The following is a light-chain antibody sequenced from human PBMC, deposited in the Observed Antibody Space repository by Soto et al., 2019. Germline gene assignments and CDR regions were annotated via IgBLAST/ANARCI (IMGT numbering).Light chain of an antibody. CDR2: GAS. J-gene: IGKJ1*01. Sequence: EIVMAQSPATLSVSPGERATLSCRASQSVSGNLAWYQQKPGQAPRLLIYGASTRATGIPARFSGSGSGTEFTFTISSLQSEDFAVYYCQQYNNWPPAFGQGTKVEIK. CDR3: QQYNNWPPA. CDR1: QSVSGN. V-gene: IGKV3-15*01.